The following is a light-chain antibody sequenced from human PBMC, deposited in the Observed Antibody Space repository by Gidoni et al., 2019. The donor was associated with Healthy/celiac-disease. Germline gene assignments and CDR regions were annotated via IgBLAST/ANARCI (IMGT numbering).Light chain of an antibody. CDR3: QQGYRTPFA. CDR1: QSISSY. J-gene: IGKJ1*01. V-gene: IGKV1-39*01. Sequence: DIQMTQSPSSLSASVGDRVTITCRASQSISSYLNWYQQKPGKAPKLLIYAASSLQSGVPSRFSGSGSGTDFTLTISSLQPEDVATYYCQQGYRTPFAFGQGTKVEIK. CDR2: AAS.